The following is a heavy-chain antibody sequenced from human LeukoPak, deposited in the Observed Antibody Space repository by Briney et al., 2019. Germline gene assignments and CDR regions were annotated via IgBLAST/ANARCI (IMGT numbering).Heavy chain of an antibody. Sequence: GGSLRLSCAASEFTFSNFAMSWVRQAPGKGLEWVSTISGSGDNTYYADSVKGRFTISRDNSKNTLSLHMNTLRAEDTAVYYCAEDLLQTFFFDSSGYYSDAFGMWGQGTMVTVSP. D-gene: IGHD3-22*01. J-gene: IGHJ3*02. CDR1: EFTFSNFA. CDR3: AEDLLQTFFFDSSGYYSDAFGM. V-gene: IGHV3-23*01. CDR2: ISGSGDNT.